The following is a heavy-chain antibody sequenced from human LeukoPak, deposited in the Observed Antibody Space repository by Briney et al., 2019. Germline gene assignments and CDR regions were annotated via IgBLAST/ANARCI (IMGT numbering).Heavy chain of an antibody. V-gene: IGHV4-61*02. D-gene: IGHD3-3*01. CDR2: IFASGGT. Sequence: SETLSLTCTVSGGSVSSGTYYWSWVRQTAGKGLEWIGRIFASGGTNYNPSLKSRVTISVDTSKNQFSLRLSSVTAADTAVYYCSRDSTVFTDSWGQGTLVTVSS. CDR3: SRDSTVFTDS. J-gene: IGHJ4*02. CDR1: GGSVSSGTYY.